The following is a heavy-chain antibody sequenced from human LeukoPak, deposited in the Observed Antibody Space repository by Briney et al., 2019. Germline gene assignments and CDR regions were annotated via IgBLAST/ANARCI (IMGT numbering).Heavy chain of an antibody. CDR3: ARGYSHADYFDY. V-gene: IGHV3-74*01. D-gene: IGHD5-18*01. CDR1: GFTFNNYW. CDR2: IHSDGSST. J-gene: IGHJ4*02. Sequence: PGGSLRLSCAASGFTFNNYWMHWVRQAPGKGLVWVSRIHSDGSSTSYADSVKGRFTISRDNAKNTLYLQVNSLRAEDTAVYYCARGYSHADYFDYWGQGTLVTVSS.